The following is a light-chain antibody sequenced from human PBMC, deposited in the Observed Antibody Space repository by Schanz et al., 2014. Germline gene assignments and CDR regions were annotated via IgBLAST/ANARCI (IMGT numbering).Light chain of an antibody. CDR3: HQFFSSSWT. J-gene: IGKJ1*01. Sequence: ETVLTQSPGALSLSPGERATLSCRASQTVSSSYLAWYQQKPGQAPRLLIYGASSRATGIPDRFRGSGSGTDFTLTISRLEPEDFALYYCHQFFSSSWTFGQGTKVEIK. CDR1: QTVSSSY. V-gene: IGKV3-20*01. CDR2: GAS.